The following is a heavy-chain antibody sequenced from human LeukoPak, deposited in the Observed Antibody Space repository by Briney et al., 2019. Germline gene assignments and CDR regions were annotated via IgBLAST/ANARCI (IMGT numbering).Heavy chain of an antibody. J-gene: IGHJ4*02. CDR2: INPNSGGT. D-gene: IGHD5-12*01. V-gene: IGHV1-2*02. CDR3: AREGGYSGYDYWGLDY. CDR1: GYTFTGYY. Sequence: ASVKVSCKASGYTFTGYYMHWVRQAPGQGLEWMGWINPNSGGTNYAQKFQGRVTMTRDTSISTAYMELSRLRSDDTAVYYCAREGGYSGYDYWGLDYWGQGTLVTVSS.